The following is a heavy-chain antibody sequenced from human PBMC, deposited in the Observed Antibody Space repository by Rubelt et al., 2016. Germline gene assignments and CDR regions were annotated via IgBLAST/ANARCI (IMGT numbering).Heavy chain of an antibody. CDR2: IYWNDDK. Sequence: GKALEWLALIYWNDDKRYRPSLKSRLSIAKDTSKNQVVLTMAIVDPEDTATYYCAQKRLYYDGSAYFPGWFDPWGQGTLVTVSS. CDR3: AQKRLYYDGSAYFPGWFDP. V-gene: IGHV2-5*01. J-gene: IGHJ5*02. D-gene: IGHD3-22*01.